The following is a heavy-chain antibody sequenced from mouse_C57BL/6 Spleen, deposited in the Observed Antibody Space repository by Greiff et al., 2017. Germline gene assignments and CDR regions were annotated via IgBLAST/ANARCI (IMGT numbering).Heavy chain of an antibody. Sequence: EVKLVESEGGLVQPGSSMKLSCTASGFTFSDYYMAWVRQVPEKGLEWVANINYDGSSTYYLDSLKSRFIISRDNAKNILYLQMSSLKSEDTATYYCARVGMEDFDYWGQGTTLTVSS. V-gene: IGHV5-16*01. CDR3: ARVGMEDFDY. D-gene: IGHD6-1*01. CDR1: GFTFSDYY. CDR2: INYDGSST. J-gene: IGHJ2*01.